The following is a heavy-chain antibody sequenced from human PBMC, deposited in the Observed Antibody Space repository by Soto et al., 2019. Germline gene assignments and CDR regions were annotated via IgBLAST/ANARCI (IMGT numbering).Heavy chain of an antibody. D-gene: IGHD2-15*01. Sequence: PGGSLRLSCAASGFTFSSYSMNWVRQAPGKGLEWVSSISSSSSYIYYADSVKGRFTISRDNSKNPLYLQINCLRAEDTAVYYCARAMVVAATSIGYWGQGTLVTVSS. CDR1: GFTFSSYS. CDR2: ISSSSSYI. CDR3: ARAMVVAATSIGY. J-gene: IGHJ4*02. V-gene: IGHV3-21*01.